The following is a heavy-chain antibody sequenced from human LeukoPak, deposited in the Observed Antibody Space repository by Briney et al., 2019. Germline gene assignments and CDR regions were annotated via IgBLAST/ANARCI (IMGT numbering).Heavy chain of an antibody. J-gene: IGHJ4*02. CDR1: GGSISSGDYY. D-gene: IGHD5-18*01. CDR2: IYYSGST. Sequence: PSETLSLTCTVSGGSISSGDYYWCWIRQPPGKGLEWIGYIYYSGSTYYNPSLKSRVTISVDTSKNQFSLKLSSVTAADTAVYYCARALEGRGYSYGLDYWGQGTLVTVSS. CDR3: ARALEGRGYSYGLDY. V-gene: IGHV4-30-4*08.